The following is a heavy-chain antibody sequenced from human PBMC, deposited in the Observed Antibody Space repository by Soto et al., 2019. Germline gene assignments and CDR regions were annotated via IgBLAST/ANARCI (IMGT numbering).Heavy chain of an antibody. CDR3: ARAGWSWNWFDP. Sequence: PSETLSLTCAVYGGSFSGYYWSWIRQPPEKGLEWIGEINHSGSTNYNPSLKSRVTISVDSSKNQFSLKLSSVTAADTAVYYCARAGWSWNWFDPWGQGTRVTVAS. J-gene: IGHJ5*02. CDR1: GGSFSGYY. V-gene: IGHV4-34*01. D-gene: IGHD3-10*01. CDR2: INHSGST.